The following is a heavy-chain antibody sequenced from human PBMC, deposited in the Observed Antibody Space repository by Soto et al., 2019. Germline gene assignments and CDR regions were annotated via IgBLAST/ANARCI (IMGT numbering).Heavy chain of an antibody. CDR1: VFTLSSHW. V-gene: IGHV3-7*01. Sequence: EVQLVESGGGLVQPGGSLRLSCVASVFTLSSHWMSWVRRAPGKGLEWVAMISQDGSEIYYVDSVKGRFTISRDNAKNSLYLHMNSLRAEDTALFYCARAGDGYRGYYSYYFHLWGRGTLVTVSS. D-gene: IGHD4-4*01. CDR2: ISQDGSEI. J-gene: IGHJ2*01. CDR3: ARAGDGYRGYYSYYFHL.